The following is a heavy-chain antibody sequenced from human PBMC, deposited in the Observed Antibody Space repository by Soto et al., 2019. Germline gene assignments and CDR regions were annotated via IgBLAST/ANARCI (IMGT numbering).Heavy chain of an antibody. Sequence: GGSLRLSCAASGIIFNSFGMHWVRQAPGKGLEWVAVIRSDGSNIYYADSVKGRFTISRDNSKNTLYLQMNSLRDEDTAVYYCARDPDTSSSAYFDYWGQGPLVTVSS. V-gene: IGHV3-33*01. CDR1: GIIFNSFG. J-gene: IGHJ4*02. D-gene: IGHD6-6*01. CDR2: IRSDGSNI. CDR3: ARDPDTSSSAYFDY.